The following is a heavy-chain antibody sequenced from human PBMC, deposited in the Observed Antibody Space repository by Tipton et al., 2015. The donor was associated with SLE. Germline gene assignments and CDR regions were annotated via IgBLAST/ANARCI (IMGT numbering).Heavy chain of an antibody. Sequence: TLPLTCAVYGGSFSGYYWSWIRQPPGKGLEWIGEINHSGSTNYNPSLKSRVTISVDTSKNQFSLKLSSVTAADTAVYYCARGDTTAAAGLNYWGQGTLVTVSS. D-gene: IGHD6-13*01. CDR2: INHSGST. V-gene: IGHV4-34*01. J-gene: IGHJ4*02. CDR3: ARGDTTAAAGLNY. CDR1: GGSFSGYY.